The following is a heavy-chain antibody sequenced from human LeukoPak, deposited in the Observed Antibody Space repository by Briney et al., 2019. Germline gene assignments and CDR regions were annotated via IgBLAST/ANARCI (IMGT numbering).Heavy chain of an antibody. V-gene: IGHV1-8*01. D-gene: IGHD4-23*01. CDR2: INPNSGNT. Sequence: ASVKVSCKASGYTFTSYDINWVRQATGQGLEWLGWINPNSGNTGYAQKFQGRVTMTRNTSISTAYMELSSLRSEDTAVYYCARAPTTVVFYYYYYIDVWGKGTTVTVSS. CDR1: GYTFTSYD. J-gene: IGHJ6*03. CDR3: ARAPTTVVFYYYYYIDV.